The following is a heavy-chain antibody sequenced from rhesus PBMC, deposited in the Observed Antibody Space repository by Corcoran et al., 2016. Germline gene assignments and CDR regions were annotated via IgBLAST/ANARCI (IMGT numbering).Heavy chain of an antibody. Sequence: QVNLQQWGEGQVKPSETLSLTCAVYGCSITTYYWSWLRQTPGKGLEWIGNVDGNIVSPNYNPSLKNRVTISKDTSKNQFSLKLNSVTAADTAVYFCVRGPYGANVLDFWGQGVLVTVSS. CDR1: GCSITTYY. CDR2: VDGNIVSP. CDR3: VRGPYGANVLDF. J-gene: IGHJ4*01. V-gene: IGHV4-73*01. D-gene: IGHD4-29*01.